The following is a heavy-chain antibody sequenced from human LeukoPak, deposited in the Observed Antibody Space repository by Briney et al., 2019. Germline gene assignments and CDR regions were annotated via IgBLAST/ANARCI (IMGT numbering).Heavy chain of an antibody. CDR1: GFILSSYW. V-gene: IGHV3-7*01. Sequence: GGSLRLSCVASGFILSSYWMSWVRQAPGEGLEWVANIKEDGGEKYYVDSVKSRFTISRDNTKNSLYMQMNTLRAEDTAVYYCAGTSVVVAGTPFDYWGQGTLVTVTS. J-gene: IGHJ4*02. CDR2: IKEDGGEK. CDR3: AGTSVVVAGTPFDY. D-gene: IGHD2-15*01.